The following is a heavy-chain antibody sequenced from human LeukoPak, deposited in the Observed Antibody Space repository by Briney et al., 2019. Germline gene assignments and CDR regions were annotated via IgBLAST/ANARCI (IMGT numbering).Heavy chain of an antibody. CDR3: ARRAGSGWYDY. CDR1: GGSLTSSSYY. V-gene: IGHV4-39*01. D-gene: IGHD6-19*01. CDR2: IYYSGTA. J-gene: IGHJ4*02. Sequence: SETLSLTCTVSGGSLTSSSYYWDWIRQPPGKGLEWIGSIYYSGTAYYNPSLKSRFTMSVDTSKSQFSLKLSSVTAADTTLYYCARRAGSGWYDYWGQGTLVTVSS.